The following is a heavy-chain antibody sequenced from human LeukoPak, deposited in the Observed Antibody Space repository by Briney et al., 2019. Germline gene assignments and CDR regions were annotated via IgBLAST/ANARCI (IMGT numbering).Heavy chain of an antibody. CDR3: AAGGRPFDY. CDR1: GFTFSSYS. Sequence: GGSLRLSCAASGFTFSSYSMNWIRQAPGKGLEWVSYISSSVSTIYYTDSVKGRFTISRDNAKNSLYLQMNSLRAEDTALYYCAAGGRPFDYWGRGTLVTVSS. V-gene: IGHV3-48*04. J-gene: IGHJ4*02. CDR2: ISSSVSTI. D-gene: IGHD1-26*01.